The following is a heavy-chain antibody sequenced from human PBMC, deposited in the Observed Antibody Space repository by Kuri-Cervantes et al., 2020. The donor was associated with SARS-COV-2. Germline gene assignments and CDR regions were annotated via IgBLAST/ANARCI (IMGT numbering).Heavy chain of an antibody. CDR3: ARHPLSYCGGDCSSPSWYFDL. D-gene: IGHD2-21*02. J-gene: IGHJ2*01. V-gene: IGHV1-69*02. CDR2: INPILGIA. Sequence: SVKVSCKASGGTFSSYTISWVRQAPGQGLEWMGRINPILGIANYAQKFQGRVTITADKSTSTAYMELSSLRSEDTAVYYCARHPLSYCGGDCSSPSWYFDLWGRGTLVTVSS. CDR1: GGTFSSYT.